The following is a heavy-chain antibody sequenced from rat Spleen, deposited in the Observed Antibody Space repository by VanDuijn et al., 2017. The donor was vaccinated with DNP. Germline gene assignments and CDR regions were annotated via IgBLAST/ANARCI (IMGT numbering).Heavy chain of an antibody. CDR2: ISYDGSST. V-gene: IGHV5-7*01. J-gene: IGHJ2*01. CDR3: TRPDY. CDR1: GFTFSNYD. Sequence: EVQLVESGGGVVRPGRSLQVSCAASGFTFSNYDMAWVRQAPKKGLEWVATISYDGSSTYYRDSVKGRFTISRDNAKSTLYLQMDSLRSEDTATYYCTRPDYWGQGVMVTVSS.